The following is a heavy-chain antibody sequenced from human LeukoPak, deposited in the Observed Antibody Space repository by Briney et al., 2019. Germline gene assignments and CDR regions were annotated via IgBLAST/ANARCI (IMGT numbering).Heavy chain of an antibody. CDR3: IRDLFDDYSLDY. D-gene: IGHD3-16*01. CDR1: GFSFSTYA. Sequence: GGSLRLSCSASGFSFSTYAMHWARQAPGKGLEYVSTINGNGGTTYYADSVKGRFIISRDNARNSLYLQMSSLRVEDTAVYYCIRDLFDDYSLDYWGQGALVTVSS. J-gene: IGHJ4*02. V-gene: IGHV3-64*04. CDR2: INGNGGTT.